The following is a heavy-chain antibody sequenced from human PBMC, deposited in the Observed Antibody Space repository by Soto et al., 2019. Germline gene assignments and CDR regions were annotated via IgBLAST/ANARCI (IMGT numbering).Heavy chain of an antibody. CDR2: IYSSGST. CDR3: ARETNCSGGSCYLADY. J-gene: IGHJ4*02. Sequence: QVQLQESGPGLVKPSETLSLTCTVSGGPITGYYWSWIRQPAGKGLEWIGRIYSSGSTNYTPSLKSRVTISVDTSNNQFSRKLSSVTAADTAVYYCARETNCSGGSCYLADYWGQGTLVTVSS. V-gene: IGHV4-4*07. CDR1: GGPITGYY. D-gene: IGHD2-15*01.